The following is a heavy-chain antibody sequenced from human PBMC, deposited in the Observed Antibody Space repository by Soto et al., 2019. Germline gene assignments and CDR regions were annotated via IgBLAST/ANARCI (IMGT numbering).Heavy chain of an antibody. J-gene: IGHJ4*02. V-gene: IGHV1-69*01. CDR2: IIPIFGTA. Sequence: QVQLVQSGAEVKKPGSSVKVSCKASGGTFSSYAISWVRQAPGQGLEWMGGIIPIFGTANYAQKFQGRVTITADESTSTAYMELSSRRSEDTAVYYCAREVEAVAGTYYFYYWGQGTLVTVSS. CDR3: AREVEAVAGTYYFYY. CDR1: GGTFSSYA. D-gene: IGHD6-19*01.